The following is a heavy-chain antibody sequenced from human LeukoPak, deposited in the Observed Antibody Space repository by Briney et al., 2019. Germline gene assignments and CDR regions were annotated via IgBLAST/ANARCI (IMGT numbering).Heavy chain of an antibody. V-gene: IGHV3-21*01. CDR1: GFTFSSYS. D-gene: IGHD2-15*01. CDR2: ISSSSSYI. J-gene: IGHJ1*01. CDR3: ARRYCSGGSCYIRH. Sequence: GGSLRLSCAASGFTFSSYSMNWVRQAPGKGVEWVSSISSSSSYIYYADSVKGRFTISRDNAKNSLYLQMNTLRAEDTAVYYCARRYCSGGSCYIRHWGQGTLVTVSS.